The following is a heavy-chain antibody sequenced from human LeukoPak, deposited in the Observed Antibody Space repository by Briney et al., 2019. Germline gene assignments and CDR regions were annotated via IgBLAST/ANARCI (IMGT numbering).Heavy chain of an antibody. V-gene: IGHV4-59*01. CDR1: GGSISSYY. J-gene: IGHJ6*03. CDR3: ARDTGRYSYGPHMDV. CDR2: IYYSGST. Sequence: ASETLSLTCTVSGGSISSYYWSWIRQPPGKGLEWIGYIYYSGSTNYNPSLKSRVTIPVDTSKNQFSLKLSSVTAADTAVYYCARDTGRYSYGPHMDVWGKGTTVTVSS. D-gene: IGHD5-18*01.